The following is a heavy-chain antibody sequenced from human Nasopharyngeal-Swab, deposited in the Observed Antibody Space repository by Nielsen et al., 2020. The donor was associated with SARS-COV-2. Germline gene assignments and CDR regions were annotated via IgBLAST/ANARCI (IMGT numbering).Heavy chain of an antibody. D-gene: IGHD6-13*01. CDR2: IYYSGST. Sequence: SETLSLTCTVSGGSNSSSSYYWGWIRQPPGKGLEWIGSIYYSGSTYYNPSLKSRVTISVDTSKNQFSLKLSSVTAADTAVYYCARGNSSSWYMYYFDYWGQGTLVTVSS. V-gene: IGHV4-39*01. CDR1: GGSNSSSSYY. J-gene: IGHJ4*02. CDR3: ARGNSSSWYMYYFDY.